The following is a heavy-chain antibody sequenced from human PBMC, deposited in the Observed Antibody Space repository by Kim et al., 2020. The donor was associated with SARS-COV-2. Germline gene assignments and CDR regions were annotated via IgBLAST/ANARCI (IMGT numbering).Heavy chain of an antibody. V-gene: IGHV4-4*02. CDR3: ARGTDILTGPYYYGMDV. D-gene: IGHD3-9*01. Sequence: LKSRVTISVDKSKNQFSLKRSSVTAADTAVYYCARGTDILTGPYYYGMDVWGQGTTVTVSS. J-gene: IGHJ6*02.